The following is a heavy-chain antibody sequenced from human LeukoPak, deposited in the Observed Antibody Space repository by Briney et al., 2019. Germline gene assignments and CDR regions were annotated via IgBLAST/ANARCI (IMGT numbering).Heavy chain of an antibody. D-gene: IGHD5-18*01. CDR1: GYTFTGYY. J-gene: IGHJ6*03. CDR3: ARDGTTDTAMAAPTYYYYYYMDV. CDR2: INPNSGGT. V-gene: IGHV1-2*02. Sequence: ASVKVSCKASGYTFTGYYMHWVRQAPGQGLEWMGWINPNSGGTNYAQKFQGRVTMTRDTSISTAYMELSRLRSDDAAVYYCARDGTTDTAMAAPTYYYYYYMDVWGKGTTVTVSS.